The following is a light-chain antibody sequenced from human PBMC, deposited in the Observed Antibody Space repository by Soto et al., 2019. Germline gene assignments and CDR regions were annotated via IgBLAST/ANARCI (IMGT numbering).Light chain of an antibody. V-gene: IGLV1-40*01. CDR1: SSNIGAGYD. J-gene: IGLJ3*02. CDR3: QSYDSSLRGWV. Sequence: QSVLTQPPSVSGAPGQRVTISCTGSSSNIGAGYDVHWYQHLPGTAPKLVMFGNTNRPSGVPDRFSGSKSGTSASLAITGLQAEDEADYYCQSYDSSLRGWVFGGGTKLTVL. CDR2: GNT.